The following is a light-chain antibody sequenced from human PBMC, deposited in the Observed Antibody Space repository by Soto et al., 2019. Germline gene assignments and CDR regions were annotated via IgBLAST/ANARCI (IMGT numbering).Light chain of an antibody. J-gene: IGKJ4*01. CDR1: QSVSNY. Sequence: EIVFTQPPATLHLSPGERGTLSCRASQSVSNYLGWYQQRPGQAPRRRIYDATNRATGIPARLSGSGSGTECTLTISYREPQDFAVYDCQQRSNWPPVTFGGGTKVDI. CDR3: QQRSNWPPVT. CDR2: DAT. V-gene: IGKV3-11*01.